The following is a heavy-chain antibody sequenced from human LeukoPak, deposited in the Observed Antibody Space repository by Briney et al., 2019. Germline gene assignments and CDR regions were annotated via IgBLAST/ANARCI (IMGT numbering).Heavy chain of an antibody. CDR1: GFAFSSYG. CDR3: ARKYYDSSAYSDY. CDR2: ISHDGSNT. V-gene: IGHV3-30*03. Sequence: PGGSLRLSCAGSGFAFSSYGMRWVRQAPGKGLEWVAVISHDGSNTYYADSVKGRFTISRDNPNNTLYLQMNTLRAEDTAVYYCARKYYDSSAYSDYWGQGALVTVSS. J-gene: IGHJ4*02. D-gene: IGHD3-22*01.